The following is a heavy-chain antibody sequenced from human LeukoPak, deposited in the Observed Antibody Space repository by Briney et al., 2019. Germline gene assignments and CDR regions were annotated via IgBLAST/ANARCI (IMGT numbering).Heavy chain of an antibody. CDR1: GFTFSSYG. CDR2: IRYDGSNK. D-gene: IGHD3-22*01. V-gene: IGHV3-30*02. Sequence: GGSLRLSCAASGFTFSSYGMHWVRQAPGKGLEWLAFIRYDGSNKYYADSVKGRFTISRDNSKNTLYLQMNSLRAEDTAVYYCRYYDSSGYYYGYAFDIWGQGTMVTVSS. J-gene: IGHJ3*02. CDR3: RYYDSSGYYYGYAFDI.